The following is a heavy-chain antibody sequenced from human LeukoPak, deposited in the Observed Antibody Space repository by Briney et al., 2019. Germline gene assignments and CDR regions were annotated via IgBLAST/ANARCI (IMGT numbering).Heavy chain of an antibody. D-gene: IGHD5-18*01. J-gene: IGHJ4*02. CDR2: IYNSGGT. CDR3: ARTLSGYSYGPFDY. V-gene: IGHV4-59*01. Sequence: SETLSLTCTVSGFSISSYYWSWIRQPPGKGLEWIGYIYNSGGTTYNPSLKSRVTISVDTSKNQFSLKLNSVTAADTAVYYCARTLSGYSYGPFDYWGQGTLVTVSS. CDR1: GFSISSYY.